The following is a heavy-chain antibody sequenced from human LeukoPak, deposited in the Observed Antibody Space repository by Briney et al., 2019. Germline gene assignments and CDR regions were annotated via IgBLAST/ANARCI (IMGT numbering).Heavy chain of an antibody. D-gene: IGHD6-13*01. CDR3: ARDISSSWYDS. J-gene: IGHJ4*02. CDR1: GFTFSNYG. Sequence: GRSLRLSCAASGFTFSNYGMHWLRQAPGKGLEWVGVIYYDGSKKYYADSVKGRFTISRDDSKNTLYLQMNSLRADDTAVYYCARDISSSWYDSWGQGTLVTVSS. V-gene: IGHV3-33*01. CDR2: IYYDGSKK.